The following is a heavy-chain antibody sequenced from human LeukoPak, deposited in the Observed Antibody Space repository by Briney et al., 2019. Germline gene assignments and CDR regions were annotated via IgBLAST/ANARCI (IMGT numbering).Heavy chain of an antibody. CDR2: ISAYNGNT. CDR1: GYTFTSYD. Sequence: ASVKVSCKASGYTFTSYDINWVRQAPGQGLEWMGWISAYNGNTNYAQKFQGRVTMTTDTSTSTAYMELRSLRSDDTAVCFCARVDGVAVLPNPVVDYWGQGTLVTVSS. CDR3: ARVDGVAVLPNPVVDY. D-gene: IGHD4/OR15-4a*01. V-gene: IGHV1-18*01. J-gene: IGHJ4*02.